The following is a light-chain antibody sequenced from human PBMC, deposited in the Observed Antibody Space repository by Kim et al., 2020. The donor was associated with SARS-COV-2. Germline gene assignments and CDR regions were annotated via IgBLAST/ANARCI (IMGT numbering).Light chain of an antibody. J-gene: IGLJ3*02. V-gene: IGLV2-23*02. CDR1: SSDVGTYNL. CDR3: CSYAGSSTWV. CDR2: EVT. Sequence: QLASVSGSPGQSITISCTGTSSDVGTYNLVSWYQQHPGKAPKLMIYEVTKRPSGVSNRFSGSKSGNTASLTVSGLQAEDEADYYCCSYAGSSTWVFGGGTQLTVL.